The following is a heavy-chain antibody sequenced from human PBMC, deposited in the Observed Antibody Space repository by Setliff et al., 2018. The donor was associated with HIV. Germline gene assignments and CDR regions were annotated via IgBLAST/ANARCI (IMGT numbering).Heavy chain of an antibody. Sequence: GGSLRLSCASSGFTFSSYAMTWVRQSPRKGLECVAVISGDGGDTYYADSVKGRFVISREESKSTLYLQMNSLRAEDTAVYYCARVRNPTVHTMYFDSWGQGTQVTVSS. D-gene: IGHD4-4*01. V-gene: IGHV3-23*01. CDR1: GFTFSSYA. CDR3: ARVRNPTVHTMYFDS. CDR2: ISGDGGDT. J-gene: IGHJ4*02.